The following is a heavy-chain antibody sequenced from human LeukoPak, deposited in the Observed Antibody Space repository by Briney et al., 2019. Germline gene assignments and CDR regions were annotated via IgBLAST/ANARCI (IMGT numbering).Heavy chain of an antibody. CDR1: GFTVSSNY. Sequence: GGSLRLSCAASGFTVSSNYMNWVRQAPGKGLEWVSSISSSSSYIYYADSVKGRFTISRDNAKNSLYLQMNSLRAEDTAVYYCARHNYPYDSGGYYYAYWGQGTLVTVSS. CDR2: ISSSSSYI. J-gene: IGHJ4*02. D-gene: IGHD3-22*01. V-gene: IGHV3-21*01. CDR3: ARHNYPYDSGGYYYAY.